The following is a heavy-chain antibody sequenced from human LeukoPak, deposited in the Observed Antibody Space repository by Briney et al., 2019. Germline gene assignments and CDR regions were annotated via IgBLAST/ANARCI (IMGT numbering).Heavy chain of an antibody. CDR3: ARESHVTREDY. CDR2: INAGNGNT. D-gene: IGHD3-10*01. V-gene: IGHV1-3*01. Sequence: GASVKVSCKASGYTFTSYAMHWVRQAPGQRLEWMGWINAGNGNTKYPQKLQGRVTMTTDTSTSTAYMELRSLRSDDTAVYYCARESHVTREDYWGQGTLVTVSS. J-gene: IGHJ4*02. CDR1: GYTFTSYA.